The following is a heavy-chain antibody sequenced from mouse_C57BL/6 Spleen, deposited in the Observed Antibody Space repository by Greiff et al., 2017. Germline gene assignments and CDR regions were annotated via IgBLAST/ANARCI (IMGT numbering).Heavy chain of an antibody. CDR1: GYTFTEYT. Sequence: QVHVKQSGAELVKPGASVKLSCKASGYTFTEYTIHWVKQRSGQGLEWIGWFYPGSGSIKYNEKFKDKATLTADKSSSTVYMELSRLTSEDSAVYFCARHEDPGSSYLTFAYWGQGTLVTVSA. J-gene: IGHJ3*01. CDR3: ARHEDPGSSYLTFAY. D-gene: IGHD1-1*01. V-gene: IGHV1-62-2*01. CDR2: FYPGSGSI.